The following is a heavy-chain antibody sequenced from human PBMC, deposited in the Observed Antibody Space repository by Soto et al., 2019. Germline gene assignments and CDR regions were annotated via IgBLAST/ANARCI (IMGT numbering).Heavy chain of an antibody. J-gene: IGHJ4*02. Sequence: QVQLQESGPGLVKPSQTLSLTCTVSGGSISSGGYYWSWIRQHPGKGLEWIGYIYYSGSTYYNPSLKSRVIISVDRSKNQFTVNLSSVTAAETAVYYWARDYYDSSGYRHFDYWGQGTLVTVSS. D-gene: IGHD3-22*01. CDR2: IYYSGST. V-gene: IGHV4-31*03. CDR1: GGSISSGGYY. CDR3: ARDYYDSSGYRHFDY.